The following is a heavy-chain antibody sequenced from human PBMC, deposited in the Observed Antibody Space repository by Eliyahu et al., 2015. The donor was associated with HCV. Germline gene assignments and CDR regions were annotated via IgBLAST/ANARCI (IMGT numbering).Heavy chain of an antibody. V-gene: IGHV3-74*01. J-gene: IGHJ4*02. D-gene: IGHD3-16*02. CDR2: INIDGSIT. Sequence: EVQLVESGGDLVQPGGSLRVSCVDAGFTFSTYWMHWVRQAPGKGLEWVSRINIDGSITNYADSVKGRVTISRDNAKDTLFLQINSLRVEDTAVYYCARAGSYRFDYWGQGTQVTVSS. CDR1: GFTFSTYW. CDR3: ARAGSYRFDY.